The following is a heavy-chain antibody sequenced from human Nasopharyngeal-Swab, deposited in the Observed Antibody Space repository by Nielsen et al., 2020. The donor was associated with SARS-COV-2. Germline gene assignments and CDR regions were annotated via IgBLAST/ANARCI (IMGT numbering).Heavy chain of an antibody. CDR3: ARTSRYGYWYFDY. J-gene: IGHJ4*02. D-gene: IGHD3-22*01. CDR2: ISAYNGNT. V-gene: IGHV1-18*01. Sequence: VSVAVSCMASGYTFTSYGISWVRQAPGQGLEWMGWISAYNGNTNYAQKLQGRVTMTTDTSTSTAYMELRSLRSDDTAVYYCARTSRYGYWYFDYWGQGTLVTVSS. CDR1: GYTFTSYG.